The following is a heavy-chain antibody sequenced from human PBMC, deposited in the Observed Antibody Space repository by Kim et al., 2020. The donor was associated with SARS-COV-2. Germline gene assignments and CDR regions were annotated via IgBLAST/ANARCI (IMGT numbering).Heavy chain of an antibody. J-gene: IGHJ3*02. V-gene: IGHV3-21*01. CDR1: GFTFSSYS. Sequence: GGSLRLSCAASGFTFSSYSMNWVRQAPGKGLEWVSSISSSSSYIYYADSVKGRFTISRDNAKNSLYLQRNSLRAEDTAVYYCARAGYSSSSDAFDIWGQGTMVTVSS. D-gene: IGHD6-6*01. CDR2: ISSSSSYI. CDR3: ARAGYSSSSDAFDI.